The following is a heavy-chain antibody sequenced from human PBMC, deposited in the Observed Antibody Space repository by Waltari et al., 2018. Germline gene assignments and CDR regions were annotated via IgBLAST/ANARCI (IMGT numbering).Heavy chain of an antibody. CDR2: IIPSFGTA. Sequence: QVQLVQSGAEVKKPGASVKVSCKASGGTFSSYAISWVRQAPGQGLEWMGGIIPSFGTANYAQKCQGRVTITADESTSTAYMELSSLRSEDTAVYDCAREGEGIAAAGNVFWFDPWGQGTLVTVSS. CDR3: AREGEGIAAAGNVFWFDP. D-gene: IGHD6-13*01. CDR1: GGTFSSYA. V-gene: IGHV1-69*13. J-gene: IGHJ5*02.